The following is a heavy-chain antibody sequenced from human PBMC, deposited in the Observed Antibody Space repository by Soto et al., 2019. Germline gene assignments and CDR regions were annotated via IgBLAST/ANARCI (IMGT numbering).Heavy chain of an antibody. CDR1: GYPFGSYY. Sequence: ASVKVSCKASGYPFGSYYMHWVRQAPGQGFEWMGIINPSDGRTTYAQKFQGRLTLTRDTSSTTLFMELSSLKAEDTAYYYCGTVGQNLAEGFDKWGQGTLVTVSS. CDR3: GTVGQNLAEGFDK. CDR2: INPSDGRT. V-gene: IGHV1-46*01. D-gene: IGHD3-16*01. J-gene: IGHJ4*02.